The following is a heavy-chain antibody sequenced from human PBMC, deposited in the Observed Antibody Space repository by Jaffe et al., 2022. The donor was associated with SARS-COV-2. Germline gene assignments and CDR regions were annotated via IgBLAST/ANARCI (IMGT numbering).Heavy chain of an antibody. V-gene: IGHV1-3*01. D-gene: IGHD1-1*01. CDR1: GYTFTTYA. Sequence: QVQLVQSGAEVKKPGASVKISCKTFGYTFTTYAIHWVRQAPGQRPEWMGWISPANGNTKYSQNLQDRVTIFRDTSARIAYMELRSLRSEDTAFYYCALPFTGDRDYWGQGTLVTVSS. CDR2: ISPANGNT. CDR3: ALPFTGDRDY. J-gene: IGHJ4*02.